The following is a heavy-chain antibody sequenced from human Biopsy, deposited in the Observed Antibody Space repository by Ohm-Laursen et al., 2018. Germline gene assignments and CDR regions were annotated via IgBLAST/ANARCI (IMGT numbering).Heavy chain of an antibody. CDR2: ISSRTTSE. V-gene: IGHV3-21*01. D-gene: IGHD3-10*01. J-gene: IGHJ6*02. CDR1: GFTLSSYS. Sequence: SLRLSCAASGFTLSSYSMNWVRQTPGKGLEWVSAISSRTTSEYYADSVKGRVTISRDNADNSVSLQMSNLRLDDTAVYYCARWYGDLFYYYNGMDVWGQGTTVTVSS. CDR3: ARWYGDLFYYYNGMDV.